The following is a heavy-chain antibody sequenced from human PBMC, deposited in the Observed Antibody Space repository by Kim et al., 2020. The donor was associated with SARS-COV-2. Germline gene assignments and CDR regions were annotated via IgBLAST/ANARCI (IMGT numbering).Heavy chain of an antibody. CDR1: GGSMNSGTYY. V-gene: IGHV4-39*01. Sequence: SETLSLTCTVSGGSMNSGTYYWGWIRQAPGMGLEWFGNIYKDGSAYYNPSLKSRVTISVDPSTNQFSPQLRYVTAADTSVYYCARHAGSRGYYGSASYYYLDFRGQRTLVTVSS. CDR2: IYKDGSA. D-gene: IGHD3-10*01. J-gene: IGHJ4*02. CDR3: ARHAGSRGYYGSASYYYLDF.